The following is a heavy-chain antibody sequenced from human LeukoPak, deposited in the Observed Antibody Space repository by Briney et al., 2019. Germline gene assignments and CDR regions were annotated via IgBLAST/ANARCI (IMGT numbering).Heavy chain of an antibody. D-gene: IGHD2-2*01. CDR2: INHSGST. CDR3: ARGPGRYCSSTSCRRDGAFDI. CDR1: GGSFSGYY. J-gene: IGHJ3*02. Sequence: PSETLSLTCAVYGGSFSGYYWSWIRQPPGKGLEWIGEINHSGSTNYNPSLKSRVTISVDTSKNQFSLKLSSVTAADTAVYYCARGPGRYCSSTSCRRDGAFDIWGQGTMVTVSS. V-gene: IGHV4-34*01.